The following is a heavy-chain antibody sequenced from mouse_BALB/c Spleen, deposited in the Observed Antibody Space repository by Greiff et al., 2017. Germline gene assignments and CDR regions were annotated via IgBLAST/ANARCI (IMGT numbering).Heavy chain of an antibody. CDR2: INPYNDGT. CDR1: GYTFTSYV. Sequence: VQLQQSGPELVKPGASVKMSCKASGYTFTSYVMHWVQQKPGQGLEWIGYINPYNDGTKYNEKFKGKATLTSDKSSSTAYMELSSLTSEDSAVYYCARTYRYDVGAMDYWGQGTSVTVSS. V-gene: IGHV1-14*01. D-gene: IGHD2-14*01. CDR3: ARTYRYDVGAMDY. J-gene: IGHJ4*01.